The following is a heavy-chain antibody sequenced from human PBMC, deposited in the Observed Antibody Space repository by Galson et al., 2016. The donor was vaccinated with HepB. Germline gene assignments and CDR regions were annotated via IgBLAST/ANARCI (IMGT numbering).Heavy chain of an antibody. Sequence: SLRLSCAASGFSVSRNYMTWVRQAPGKGLEWVSSIYSDGRTYYADSVEGRFTISRDNSKNTLYLQMDSLRPEDTAVYYCAKDGILGTTTQSKGMDVWGQGTTVTVSS. CDR2: IYSDGRT. D-gene: IGHD1-26*01. CDR3: AKDGILGTTTQSKGMDV. CDR1: GFSVSRNY. V-gene: IGHV3-53*05. J-gene: IGHJ6*02.